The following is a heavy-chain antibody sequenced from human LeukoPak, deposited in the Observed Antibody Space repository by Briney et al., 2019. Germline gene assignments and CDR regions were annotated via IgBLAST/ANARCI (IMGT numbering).Heavy chain of an antibody. CDR2: INHSGST. V-gene: IGHV4-34*01. CDR1: GGSFSGYY. J-gene: IGHJ3*02. CDR3: ARYGRHDAFDI. D-gene: IGHD4-17*01. Sequence: SETLSLTCAVYGGSFSGYYWSWIRQPPGKGLEWIGEINHSGSTNYNPSLKSRVTISVDTSKNQFSLKLSSVTAADTAVYYCARYGRHDAFDIWGQGTMVTVSS.